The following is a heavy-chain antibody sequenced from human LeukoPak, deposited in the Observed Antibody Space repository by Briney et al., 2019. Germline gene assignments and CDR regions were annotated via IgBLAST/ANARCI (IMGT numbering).Heavy chain of an antibody. CDR2: INPNSGGT. J-gene: IGHJ4*02. CDR1: GYTFTGYY. D-gene: IGHD3-22*01. V-gene: IGHV1-2*02. CDR3: ARDSNIRFHHYYDSSGHEWLRY. Sequence: GASVKVSCKASGYTFTGYYMHWVRQAPGQGLEWMGWINPNSGGTNYAQKFQGRVTMIRDTSISTAYMELSRLRSDDTAVYYCARDSNIRFHHYYDSSGHEWLRYWGQGTLVTVSS.